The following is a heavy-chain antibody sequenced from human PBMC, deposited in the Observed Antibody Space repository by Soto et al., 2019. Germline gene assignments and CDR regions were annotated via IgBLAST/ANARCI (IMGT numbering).Heavy chain of an antibody. CDR1: GFTFSSYA. V-gene: IGHV3-23*01. D-gene: IGHD3-3*01. Sequence: EVQLLESGGGLVQPGGSLRLSCAASGFTFSSYAMSWVRQAPGKGLEWVSAISGSGGSTYYADSVKGRFTIFRDNSKNTLYLQMNSLRAEDTAVYYCAKDVGAIFGVVIYYFDYWGQGTLVTVSS. CDR2: ISGSGGST. CDR3: AKDVGAIFGVVIYYFDY. J-gene: IGHJ4*02.